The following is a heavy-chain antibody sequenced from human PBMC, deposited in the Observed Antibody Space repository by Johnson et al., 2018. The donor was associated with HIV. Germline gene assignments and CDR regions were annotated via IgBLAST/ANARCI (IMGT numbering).Heavy chain of an antibody. J-gene: IGHJ3*02. V-gene: IGHV3-66*02. D-gene: IGHD5-18*01. CDR1: GFTVSSNY. CDR3: AGDGRDLVTRGAFDI. CDR2: IFSVGNT. Sequence: VQLVESGGGVVQPGGSLRLSCAASGFTVSSNYMSWVRQAPGKGLEWVSVIFSVGNTYYAASVKGLFTISRDNSNNMVYFQMDSLRPEDTAVYYCAGDGRDLVTRGAFDIWGQGTMVTVSS.